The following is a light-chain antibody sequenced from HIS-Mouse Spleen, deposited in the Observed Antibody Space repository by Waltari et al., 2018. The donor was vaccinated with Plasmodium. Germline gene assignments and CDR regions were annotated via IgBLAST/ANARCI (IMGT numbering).Light chain of an antibody. CDR1: QGISSY. J-gene: IGKJ4*01. CDR2: AAS. CDR3: QQLNSYPLT. V-gene: IGKV1-9*01. Sequence: QLTQSPSFLSASVGDRVTITCRASQGISSYLAWYQQKPGKAPKLLIYAASTLQSGVPSSFSGSGSGTEFTLTISSLQPEDFATYYCQQLNSYPLTFGGGTKVEIK.